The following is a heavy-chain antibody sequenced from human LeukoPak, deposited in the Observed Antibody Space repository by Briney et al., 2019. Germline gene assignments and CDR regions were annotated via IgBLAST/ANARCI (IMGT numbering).Heavy chain of an antibody. Sequence: SETLSLTCTVSGGSISSYYWSWIRQPPGKGLEWIGYMHFSGSTNYNPSLKDRVTISVDTSKNEFSLNLSSVTAADTAVYYCARTDRVSWFDPWGQGTLVTVSS. V-gene: IGHV4-59*12. J-gene: IGHJ5*02. CDR2: MHFSGST. D-gene: IGHD6-13*01. CDR1: GGSISSYY. CDR3: ARTDRVSWFDP.